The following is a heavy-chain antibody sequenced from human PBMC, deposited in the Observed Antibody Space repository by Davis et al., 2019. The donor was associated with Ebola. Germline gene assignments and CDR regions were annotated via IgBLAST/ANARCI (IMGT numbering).Heavy chain of an antibody. CDR3: ARGTRITMVRGVIVPFDY. D-gene: IGHD3-10*01. Sequence: PSETLSLTCAVYGGSFSGYYWSWIRQPPGKGLEWIGEINHSGSTNYNPSLKSRVTISVDTSKNQFSLKLSSVTAADTAVYYCARGTRITMVRGVIVPFDYWGQGTLVTVSS. CDR1: GGSFSGYY. J-gene: IGHJ4*02. V-gene: IGHV4-34*01. CDR2: INHSGST.